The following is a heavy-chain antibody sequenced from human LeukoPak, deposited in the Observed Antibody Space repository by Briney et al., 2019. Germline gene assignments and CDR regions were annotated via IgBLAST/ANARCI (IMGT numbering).Heavy chain of an antibody. V-gene: IGHV3-23*01. Sequence: GGSLRPSCAASGFTFSSYAMSWVRQAPGKGLEWVSAISGSGGSTYYADSVKGRFTISRDNSKNTLYLQMNSLRAEDTAVYYCAHPAGYYDSTADAFDIWGQGTMVTVSS. D-gene: IGHD3-22*01. CDR2: ISGSGGST. J-gene: IGHJ3*02. CDR1: GFTFSSYA. CDR3: AHPAGYYDSTADAFDI.